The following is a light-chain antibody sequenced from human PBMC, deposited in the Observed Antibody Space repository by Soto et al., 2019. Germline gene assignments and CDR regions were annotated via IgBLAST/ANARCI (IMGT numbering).Light chain of an antibody. CDR3: QQYSRYPVT. Sequence: DIQMTQSPSSLSASVGDRVTITCRASQDINNYVAWFQQKPGEAPKSLIYAASSLQSGVPSKFSGSGSGTDFTLTINSLQPEDSATYYCQQYSRYPVTFGQGTRLEIK. V-gene: IGKV1-16*02. J-gene: IGKJ5*01. CDR1: QDINNY. CDR2: AAS.